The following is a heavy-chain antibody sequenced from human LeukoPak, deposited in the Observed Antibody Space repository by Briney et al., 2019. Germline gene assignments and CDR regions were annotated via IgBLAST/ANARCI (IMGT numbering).Heavy chain of an antibody. V-gene: IGHV2-5*01. J-gene: IGHJ4*02. Sequence: ESGPTLVKPTQTLTLTCTFSGFSLSTSGVGVGWIRQPPGKALEWLALIYWNDDKRYSPSLKSRLTITKDTSKNQVVLTMTNMDPLDTATYYCARTRRTGHFFDYWGQGPLVTVSS. CDR3: ARTRRTGHFFDY. CDR2: IYWNDDK. CDR1: GFSLSTSGVG. D-gene: IGHD3-3*02.